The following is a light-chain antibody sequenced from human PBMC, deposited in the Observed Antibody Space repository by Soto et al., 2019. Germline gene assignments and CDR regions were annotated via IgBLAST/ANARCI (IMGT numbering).Light chain of an antibody. CDR3: QQYNNWPPEGT. V-gene: IGKV3-15*01. Sequence: EIVMTQSPATLSVSPGEGATLSCRASQSVSSNLAWYQQKPGQAPRLLIYGASTRATGIPARFSGSGSGTDFTLTISSLQSEDFAVHYCQQYNNWPPEGTFGQGTKVEIK. CDR2: GAS. CDR1: QSVSSN. J-gene: IGKJ1*01.